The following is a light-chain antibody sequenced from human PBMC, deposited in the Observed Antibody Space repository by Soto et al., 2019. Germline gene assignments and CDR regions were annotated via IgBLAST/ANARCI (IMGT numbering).Light chain of an antibody. Sequence: QSALTQPPSVSGSPGQSVTISCTGTSSDVGAYDRVSWYQQPPGTAPRVIIYDVSNRPSGVPDRFSGSKSGNTAPLTISGLLPEDEAEYYCSSVTTWTTLVFGGGTKVTVL. CDR1: SSDVGAYDR. CDR3: SSVTTWTTLV. J-gene: IGLJ2*01. V-gene: IGLV2-18*02. CDR2: DVS.